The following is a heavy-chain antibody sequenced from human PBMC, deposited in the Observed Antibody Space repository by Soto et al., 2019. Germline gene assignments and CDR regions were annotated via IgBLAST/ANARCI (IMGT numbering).Heavy chain of an antibody. Sequence: SVKVWCKASGYAFTRYYMQWVRQAPGQGLEWMGIINPSGGSTSYAQKFQGRVTMTRDTSTSTVYMELSSLRSEDTAVYYCARDQVVVVPAATSGVPADEVGIYGMDVWGQGTTVTVS. J-gene: IGHJ6*02. CDR3: ARDQVVVVPAATSGVPADEVGIYGMDV. V-gene: IGHV1-46*01. CDR1: GYAFTRYY. CDR2: INPSGGST. D-gene: IGHD2-2*01.